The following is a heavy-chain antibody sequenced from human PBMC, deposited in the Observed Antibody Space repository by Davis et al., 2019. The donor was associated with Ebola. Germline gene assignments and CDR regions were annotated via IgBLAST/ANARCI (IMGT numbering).Heavy chain of an antibody. CDR2: TIPVFRTA. V-gene: IGHV1-69*13. CDR3: AHLGPQRYCSGGGCHGYLDY. J-gene: IGHJ4*02. CDR1: GDTLTSYA. D-gene: IGHD2-15*01. Sequence: SVKVSCKAVGDTLTSYAMTWVRQAPGQGLEWMGGTIPVFRTANYAQKFQGRVTITADESTRTAYMELNGLRSEDTAVYYCAHLGPQRYCSGGGCHGYLDYWGQGTLVTVSS.